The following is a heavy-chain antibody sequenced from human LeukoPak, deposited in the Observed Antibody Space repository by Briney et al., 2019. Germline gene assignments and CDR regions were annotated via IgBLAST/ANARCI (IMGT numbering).Heavy chain of an antibody. J-gene: IGHJ4*02. CDR2: IYYRSKWYN. CDR1: GDSVSSNSAA. CDR3: ARAAYSNYDFDY. Sequence: SQTLSLTCAISGDSVSSNSAAWNWIRQSPSRGLEWQGRIYYRSKWYNDYAVPVKSRITINPDTSKNQFSLQLNSVTPEDTAVYYCARAAYSNYDFDYWGQGTLVTVSS. V-gene: IGHV6-1*01. D-gene: IGHD4-11*01.